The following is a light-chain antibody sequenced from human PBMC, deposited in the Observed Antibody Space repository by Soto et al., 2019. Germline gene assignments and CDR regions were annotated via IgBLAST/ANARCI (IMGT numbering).Light chain of an antibody. Sequence: IQMTQSPSSLSASVGDRVTITCRASQGVRDDVGWYQQKPGKAPKLLIYSASTLQSGVPSRFSGSGSGTDFTLTISVLQPEDFATYYCLLESNYPLTFGGGTNVEIK. CDR1: QGVRDD. CDR3: LLESNYPLT. V-gene: IGKV1-6*01. J-gene: IGKJ4*01. CDR2: SAS.